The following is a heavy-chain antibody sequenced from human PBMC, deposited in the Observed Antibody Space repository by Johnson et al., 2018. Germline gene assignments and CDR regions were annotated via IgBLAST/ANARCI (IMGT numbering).Heavy chain of an antibody. Sequence: QVQLVESGGGVVQPGRSLRLSCAASGITFSTYGMHWVRQAPGKGLEWVAVISYDGSNKNYADSVKGRFTIPRDNSKNTLYLQMNSLRAEETAIYYCVKESGSYYIENAFDIWGQGTMVTVSS. D-gene: IGHD1-26*01. CDR3: VKESGSYYIENAFDI. CDR2: ISYDGSNK. J-gene: IGHJ3*02. V-gene: IGHV3-30*18. CDR1: GITFSTYG.